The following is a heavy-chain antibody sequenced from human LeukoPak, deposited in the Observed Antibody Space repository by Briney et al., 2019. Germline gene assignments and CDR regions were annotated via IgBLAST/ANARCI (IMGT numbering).Heavy chain of an antibody. CDR2: ISYDGSNK. J-gene: IGHJ4*02. CDR3: AKVAEEVNEVFYFDY. Sequence: PGGSLRLSCAASGFTFSSYGMHWVRQAPGKGLEWVAVISYDGSNKYYADSVKGRFTISRDNSKNTLYLQMNSLRAEDTAVYYCAKVAEEVNEVFYFDYWGQGTLVTVSS. V-gene: IGHV3-30*18. D-gene: IGHD6-19*01. CDR1: GFTFSSYG.